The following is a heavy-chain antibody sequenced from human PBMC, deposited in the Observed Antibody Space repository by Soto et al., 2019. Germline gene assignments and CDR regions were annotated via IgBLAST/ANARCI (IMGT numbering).Heavy chain of an antibody. Sequence: GGSLRLSCAASGFTFSSYAMHWVRQAPGKGLEWVAVISYDGSNKYYADSVKGRFTISRDNSKNTLYLQMNSLRAEDTAVYYCARDPGRQWLVRVYYFDYWGQGTLVTVSS. D-gene: IGHD6-19*01. CDR3: ARDPGRQWLVRVYYFDY. CDR1: GFTFSSYA. J-gene: IGHJ4*02. V-gene: IGHV3-30-3*01. CDR2: ISYDGSNK.